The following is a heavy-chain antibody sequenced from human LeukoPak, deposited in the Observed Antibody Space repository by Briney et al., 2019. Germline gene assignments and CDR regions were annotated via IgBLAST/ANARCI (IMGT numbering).Heavy chain of an antibody. CDR3: AREHSGSYSQPLDYFDY. J-gene: IGHJ4*02. Sequence: ASVKVFCKASGYTFTNYDISWVRQAPGQGLEWMGWISAYNDNTNYAQKLQGRVTMTTDTSTSTAYMELRSLRSDDTAVYYCAREHSGSYSQPLDYFDYWGQGTLVTVSS. CDR1: GYTFTNYD. D-gene: IGHD1-26*01. V-gene: IGHV1-18*01. CDR2: ISAYNDNT.